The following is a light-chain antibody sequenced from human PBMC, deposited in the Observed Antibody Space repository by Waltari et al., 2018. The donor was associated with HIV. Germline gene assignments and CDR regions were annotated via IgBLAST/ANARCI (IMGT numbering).Light chain of an antibody. J-gene: IGKJ1*01. Sequence: DLKDTPSPPSLSASVGARGTITCRSSHIISPYLNWYQQRPGKAPKLLIYGTSTLQSGVPARFRGSGSGTDFTLTISTLQPEDFATYYCQQSFAPPRTFGHGTKVEV. V-gene: IGKV1-39*01. CDR2: GTS. CDR1: HIISPY. CDR3: QQSFAPPRT.